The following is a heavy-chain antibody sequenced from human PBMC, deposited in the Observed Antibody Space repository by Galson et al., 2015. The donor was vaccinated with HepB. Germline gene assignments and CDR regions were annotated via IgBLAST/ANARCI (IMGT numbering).Heavy chain of an antibody. CDR3: ARHIGELWFGEFGGGNDAFDI. D-gene: IGHD3-10*01. V-gene: IGHV5-51*01. Sequence: QSGAEVKKPGESLKISCKGSGYSFTSYWIGWVRQMPGKGLEWMGFIYPGDSDTRYSPSFQGQVTISADKSISTAYLQWSSLKASDTAMYYCARHIGELWFGEFGGGNDAFDIWGQGTMVTVSS. CDR2: IYPGDSDT. CDR1: GYSFTSYW. J-gene: IGHJ3*02.